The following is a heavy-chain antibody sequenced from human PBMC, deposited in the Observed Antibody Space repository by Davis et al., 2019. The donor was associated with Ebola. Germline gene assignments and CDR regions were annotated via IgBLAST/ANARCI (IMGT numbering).Heavy chain of an antibody. CDR1: GFTFSSYW. CDR2: IKRGGTDK. CDR3: ARYYGNSAFVDY. J-gene: IGHJ4*02. D-gene: IGHD4-11*01. V-gene: IGHV3-7*03. Sequence: GESLKISCAASGFTFSSYWMSWVRQPPGKGLEWVANIKRGGTDKNYVDSVKGRFTISRDNAKNSLSLQMDSLRAEDTGMYYCARYYGNSAFVDYWGQGTLVTVSS.